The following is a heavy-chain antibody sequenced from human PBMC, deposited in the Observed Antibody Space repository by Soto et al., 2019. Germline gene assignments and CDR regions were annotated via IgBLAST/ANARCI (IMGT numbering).Heavy chain of an antibody. CDR3: AREPPDGSRLDP. D-gene: IGHD6-13*01. Sequence: QVQLQESGPGLVKPSQTLSITCTVSGGSISSGDYYWSWIRQPPRKGLEWIGYIYYSGSTYYNPSLKSRVTISVNTSNNQFSLKLSSVTAADTAVSYYAREPPDGSRLDPWGQCHLVTVS. CDR1: GGSISSGDYY. J-gene: IGHJ5*02. V-gene: IGHV4-30-4*01. CDR2: IYYSGST.